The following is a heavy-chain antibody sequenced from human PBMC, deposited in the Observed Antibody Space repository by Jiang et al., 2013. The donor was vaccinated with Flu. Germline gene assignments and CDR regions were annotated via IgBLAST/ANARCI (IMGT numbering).Heavy chain of an antibody. CDR2: ISHNGKA. CDR1: GYPLSSGFY. CDR3: ARGFMGSASADPSDPRNWFDP. Sequence: KPSGTLSLTCTVSGYPLSSGFYWGWIRQSPGKGLEWIGSISHNGKAYYNPSLRSRVSISVDTSKNQFSLRLTSVTAADTAIYHCARGFMGSASADPSDPRNWFDPWGQGARVTVSS. J-gene: IGHJ5*02. V-gene: IGHV4-38-2*02. D-gene: IGHD2-15*01.